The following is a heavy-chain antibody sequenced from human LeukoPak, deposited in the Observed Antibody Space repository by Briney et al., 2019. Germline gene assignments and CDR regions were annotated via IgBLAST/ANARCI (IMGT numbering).Heavy chain of an antibody. CDR1: GYTLTELS. D-gene: IGHD1-26*01. J-gene: IGHJ4*02. Sequence: ASVKVSCKVSGYTLTELSIHWVRQAPGKGLEWMGGIDPDDGKTIYSPKFQGRVTMTEDTSTDTAHLVLSGLRSEDTAVYFCAAVSGSYTLLDCWGQGTPVTVSS. CDR3: AAVSGSYTLLDC. V-gene: IGHV1-24*01. CDR2: IDPDDGKT.